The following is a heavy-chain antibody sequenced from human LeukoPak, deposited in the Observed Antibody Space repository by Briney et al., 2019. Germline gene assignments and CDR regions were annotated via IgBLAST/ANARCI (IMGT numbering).Heavy chain of an antibody. CDR1: GFIFSNYA. CDR2: ISASGGNP. V-gene: IGHV3-23*01. Sequence: GGSLRLSCAASGFIFSNYAMSWVRQAPGKRLEWVSGISASGGNPYYADSVKGRCTISRDNSENTLNLQMNSLRAEDTAVYYCAKARAGDITAAFNYWGQGTLVTVSS. J-gene: IGHJ4*02. D-gene: IGHD6-13*01. CDR3: AKARAGDITAAFNY.